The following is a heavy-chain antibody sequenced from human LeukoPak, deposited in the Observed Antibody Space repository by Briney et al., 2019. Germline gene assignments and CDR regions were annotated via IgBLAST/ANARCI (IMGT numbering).Heavy chain of an antibody. J-gene: IGHJ3*02. V-gene: IGHV4-59*01. Sequence: PSETLSLTCTVSGGSISSYYWSWIRQPPGKGLEWIGYLYYSGSTNSNPSLKSRVTMSVDTSKNQFSLKLRSVTVADTAVYYCARGGSGISNAFDIWGQGTMVTVSS. CDR2: LYYSGST. CDR1: GGSISSYY. D-gene: IGHD3-10*01. CDR3: ARGGSGISNAFDI.